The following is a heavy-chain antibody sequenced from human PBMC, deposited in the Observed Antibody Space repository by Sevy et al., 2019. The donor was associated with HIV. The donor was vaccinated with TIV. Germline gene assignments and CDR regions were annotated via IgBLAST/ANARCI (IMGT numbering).Heavy chain of an antibody. CDR2: IKEDGSDK. Sequence: GGSLRLSCEVSGFTFSNYWMTWVRQALGKGLEWVANIKEDGSDKYYGDSVKGRFSLSRDNAKNSLYLQMDSLRAEDTAVYYCVRDGLASATDFDYWGQGTLVTVSS. CDR1: GFTFSNYW. CDR3: VRDGLASATDFDY. V-gene: IGHV3-7*01. J-gene: IGHJ4*02. D-gene: IGHD2-15*01.